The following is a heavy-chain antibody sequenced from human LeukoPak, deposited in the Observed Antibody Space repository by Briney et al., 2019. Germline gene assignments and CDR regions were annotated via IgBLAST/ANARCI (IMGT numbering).Heavy chain of an antibody. CDR2: ISSSSSTI. J-gene: IGHJ4*02. V-gene: IGHV3-48*01. CDR1: GFTFNSYS. Sequence: GGSLRLSCAASGFTFNSYSMNWVRQSPGKGLEWVSYISSSSSTIYYADSVKGRFTISRDNAKNSLYLQMNSLRAEDTAVYYCSREGYSSSHDYWGQGTLVTVSS. D-gene: IGHD6-6*01. CDR3: SREGYSSSHDY.